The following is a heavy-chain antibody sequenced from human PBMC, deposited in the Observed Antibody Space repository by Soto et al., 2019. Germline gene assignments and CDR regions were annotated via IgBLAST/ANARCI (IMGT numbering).Heavy chain of an antibody. CDR3: ASYGREHYYGMDV. Sequence: PSETLSLTCTVFGGSVTSSSYYWGWIRQPPGKELEWIGSIDYSGSTYYNPSLKSRLSISVDTSHNQFSLRLNSVTAADTAVYYCASYGREHYYGMDVWGQGTTVTVS. V-gene: IGHV4-39*01. CDR2: IDYSGST. J-gene: IGHJ6*02. CDR1: GGSVTSSSYY. D-gene: IGHD4-17*01.